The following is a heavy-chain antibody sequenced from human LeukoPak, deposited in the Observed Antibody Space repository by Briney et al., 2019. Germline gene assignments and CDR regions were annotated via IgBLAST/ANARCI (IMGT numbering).Heavy chain of an antibody. J-gene: IGHJ6*02. CDR3: ARDWGSGGWYGRYYYYGMDV. D-gene: IGHD6-19*01. Sequence: ASVKVSCKASGYTFTSYGISWVRQAPGQGLEWMGWISAYNGNTNYAQKLQGRVTMTTDTSTSTAYMELRSLRSDDTAVYYCARDWGSGGWYGRYYYYGMDVWGQGTTVTVSS. CDR2: ISAYNGNT. V-gene: IGHV1-18*01. CDR1: GYTFTSYG.